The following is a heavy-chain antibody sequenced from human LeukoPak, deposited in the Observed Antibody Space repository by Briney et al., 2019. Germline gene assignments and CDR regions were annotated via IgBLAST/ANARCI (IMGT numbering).Heavy chain of an antibody. CDR2: VFPIVGIS. J-gene: IGHJ5*02. CDR1: GGMSTNEV. D-gene: IGHD6-13*01. V-gene: IGHV1-69*04. CDR3: ARGPIDAAGASDP. Sequence: ASVKVCCKTSGGMSTNEVINWVRQAPGQGREWVGKVFPIVGISKVAQKFKDRITITADTSTTTAFMELRSLRFEDTAVYYCARGPIDAAGASDPWGQGTLVSVAS.